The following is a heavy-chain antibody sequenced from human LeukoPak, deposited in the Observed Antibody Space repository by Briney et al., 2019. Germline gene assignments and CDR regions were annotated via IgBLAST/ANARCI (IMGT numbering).Heavy chain of an antibody. CDR3: ARETRETFDY. D-gene: IGHD1/OR15-1a*01. V-gene: IGHV4-34*01. CDR2: INHSGST. CDR1: GGSFSGYY. J-gene: IGHJ4*02. Sequence: SETLSLTCAVYGGSFSGYYWSWIRQPPGKGLEWIGEINHSGSTNYNPSLKSRVTISVDTSKNQFSLKLSSVTAADTAVYYCARETRETFDYWGQGTLVTVPS.